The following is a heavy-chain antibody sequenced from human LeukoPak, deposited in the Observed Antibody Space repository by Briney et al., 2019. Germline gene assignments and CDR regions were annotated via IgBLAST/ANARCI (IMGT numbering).Heavy chain of an antibody. V-gene: IGHV4-59*01. Sequence: SETLSLTCTVSGGSISSYFWSWIRQPPGKGLEWIGYIYYSGSTNYNYNPSLKSRVTLSVDTSKNHFSLELSSVTAADTAVYYCARAYNYGSGSYSAFPYWGQGTLVTVSS. CDR3: ARAYNYGSGSYSAFPY. J-gene: IGHJ4*02. CDR1: GGSISSYF. D-gene: IGHD3-10*01. CDR2: IYYSGST.